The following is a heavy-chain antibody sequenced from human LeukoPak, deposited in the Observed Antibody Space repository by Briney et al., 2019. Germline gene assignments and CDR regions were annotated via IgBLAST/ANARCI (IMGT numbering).Heavy chain of an antibody. J-gene: IGHJ4*02. D-gene: IGHD3-22*01. Sequence: SETLSLTCGVSGDSISSGSFAWGWLRQPPGRGREWIGYIYRSGTTHYNPSLKSRVTISADRSKNQFSLRLSSMTAADTAVYYCARANYYYDSSGYYYNYYFDSWGQGALVTVSS. CDR3: ARANYYYDSSGYYYNYYFDS. CDR2: IYRSGTT. CDR1: GDSISSGSFA. V-gene: IGHV4-30-2*01.